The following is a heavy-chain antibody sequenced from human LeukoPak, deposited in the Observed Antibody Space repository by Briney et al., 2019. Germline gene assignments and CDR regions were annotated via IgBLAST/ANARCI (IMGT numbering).Heavy chain of an antibody. J-gene: IGHJ4*02. CDR2: IYYSGST. CDR3: ARGRGYSSSWFGY. CDR1: GGSISSSSYY. V-gene: IGHV4-39*07. Sequence: PSETLSLTCTVSGGSISSSSYYWGWIRQPPGKGLECIGSIYYSGSTYYNPSLKSRVTISVDTSKNQFSLKLSSVTAADTAVYYCARGRGYSSSWFGYWGQGTLVTVSS. D-gene: IGHD6-13*01.